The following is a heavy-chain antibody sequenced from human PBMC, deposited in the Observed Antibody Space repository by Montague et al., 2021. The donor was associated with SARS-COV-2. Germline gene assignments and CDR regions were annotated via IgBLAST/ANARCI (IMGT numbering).Heavy chain of an antibody. CDR2: IYYSGTT. Sequence: SVTLSLTCTVSGGSITRNYYWGWTRQPPGKGLEWVGNIYYSGTTXXNPSLESRVTISVDASKNQFSLNLTSVTAADTAVYYCARPLVRGVPKAFDIWGQGALVIVSS. CDR1: GGSITRNYY. V-gene: IGHV4-39*01. D-gene: IGHD3-10*01. J-gene: IGHJ3*02. CDR3: ARPLVRGVPKAFDI.